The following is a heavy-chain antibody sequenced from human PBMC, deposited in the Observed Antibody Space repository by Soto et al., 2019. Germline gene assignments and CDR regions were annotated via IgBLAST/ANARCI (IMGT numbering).Heavy chain of an antibody. D-gene: IGHD2-2*01. J-gene: IGHJ4*02. V-gene: IGHV1-18*01. CDR1: GYTFTSYG. Sequence: ASVKVSCKASGYTFTSYGISWVRQAPGQGLEWMGWISAYNGNTNYAQKLQGRVTMTTDTSTSTAYMELRSLRSDDTAVYYCARDHGGDIVVVPAAMINDYWGQGTLVTVSS. CDR2: ISAYNGNT. CDR3: ARDHGGDIVVVPAAMINDY.